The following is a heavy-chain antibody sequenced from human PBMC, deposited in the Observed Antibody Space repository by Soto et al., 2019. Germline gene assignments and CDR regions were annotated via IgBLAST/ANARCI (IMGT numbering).Heavy chain of an antibody. CDR2: ISSSSTI. CDR1: GFTFSSYN. D-gene: IGHD3-22*01. J-gene: IGHJ5*02. Sequence: EVQLVESGGGLVQPGGSLRLSCAASGFTFSSYNMNWVRQAPGKGLEWVSYISSSSTIYYADSVKGRFTISRDNAKNSLYLQMHSLRAEDTAVYYCAREGDSSGWYNWFDPWGQGTLVTVSS. CDR3: AREGDSSGWYNWFDP. V-gene: IGHV3-48*01.